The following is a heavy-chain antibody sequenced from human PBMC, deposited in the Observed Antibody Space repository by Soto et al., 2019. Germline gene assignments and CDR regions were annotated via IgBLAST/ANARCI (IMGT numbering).Heavy chain of an antibody. CDR1: GFIFSSYA. V-gene: IGHV3-23*01. Sequence: EVQVLESGGGLVQPGGSRRLSCAASGFIFSSYAMNWVRQAPGKGLEGVSGIGSTGVSTYYADSVKGRFTISRDNSKNMLYLHMDSLRAEDTAVYYCAKDPGVVAIHYFDYWGQGTLVTVSS. CDR3: AKDPGVVAIHYFDY. CDR2: IGSTGVST. D-gene: IGHD5-12*01. J-gene: IGHJ4*02.